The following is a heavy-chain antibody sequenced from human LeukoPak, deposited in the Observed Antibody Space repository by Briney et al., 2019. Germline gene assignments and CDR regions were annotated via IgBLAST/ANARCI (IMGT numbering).Heavy chain of an antibody. CDR1: GFTFSNYA. Sequence: GGSLRLYCAASGFTFSNYAMSWVRQAPGKGLEWVSAISGSGGSTYYADSVVKGRFTISRDNSKNTLYLQMNSLRAEDTAVYYCAKCYYDSSTSGTDWWGQGTLVTVSS. J-gene: IGHJ4*02. CDR2: ISGSGGST. CDR3: AKCYYDSSTSGTDW. V-gene: IGHV3-23*01. D-gene: IGHD3-22*01.